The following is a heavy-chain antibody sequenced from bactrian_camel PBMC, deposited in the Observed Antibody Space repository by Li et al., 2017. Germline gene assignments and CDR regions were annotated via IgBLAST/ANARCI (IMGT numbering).Heavy chain of an antibody. CDR1: GFRFNHTA. CDR2: INSGGGST. J-gene: IGHJ4*01. V-gene: IGHV3S31*01. Sequence: VQLVESGGGLVQPGGSLRLSCAASGFRFNHTAMSWARQAPGKELEWVSGINSGGGSTYYLDSVKGRFTISSDNAKNTLYLQMDSLKPEDTAVYYCATDVGLGYLAYNYWGQGTQVTVS. D-gene: IGHD5*01. CDR3: ATDVGLGYLAYNY.